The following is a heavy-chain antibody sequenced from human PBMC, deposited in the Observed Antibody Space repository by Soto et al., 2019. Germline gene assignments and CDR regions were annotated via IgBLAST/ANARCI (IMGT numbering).Heavy chain of an antibody. CDR2: INPSGGST. V-gene: IGHV1-46*01. Sequence: ASVKVSCKASGYTFTSYYMHWVRQAPGQGLEWMGIINPSGGSTSYAQKFQGRVTMTRGTSTSTVYMELSSLRSEATAVYYCARAGRDFWSGPTYYSGMAVWGQGTTVTVSS. J-gene: IGHJ6*02. CDR3: ARAGRDFWSGPTYYSGMAV. D-gene: IGHD3-3*01. CDR1: GYTFTSYY.